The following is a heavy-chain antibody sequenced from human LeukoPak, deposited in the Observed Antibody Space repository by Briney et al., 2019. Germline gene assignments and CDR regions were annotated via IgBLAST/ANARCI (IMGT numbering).Heavy chain of an antibody. Sequence: GGSLRLSCAASGFXFSDYYMSWIRQAPGKGLEWVSYISSSRSYTNYADSVKGRFTISRDNAKNSLYLQMNSLRVEDTAVYYCARDRTGDFDYWGQGTLVSVSS. V-gene: IGHV3-11*06. J-gene: IGHJ4*02. CDR2: ISSSRSYT. CDR1: GFXFSDYY. CDR3: ARDRTGDFDY.